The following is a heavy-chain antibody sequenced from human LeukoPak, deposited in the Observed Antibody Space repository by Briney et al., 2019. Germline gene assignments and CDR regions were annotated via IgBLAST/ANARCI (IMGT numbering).Heavy chain of an antibody. J-gene: IGHJ5*02. Sequence: PSETLSLTCAVYGGSFSGYYWSWIRQPPGKGLEWIGEINHSGSTNYNPSLKSRVTISVDTSKNQFSLKLSSVTAADTAVYYCARGHYGGNSGWFDPWGQGTLVTVSS. D-gene: IGHD4-23*01. CDR3: ARGHYGGNSGWFDP. CDR2: INHSGST. V-gene: IGHV4-34*01. CDR1: GGSFSGYY.